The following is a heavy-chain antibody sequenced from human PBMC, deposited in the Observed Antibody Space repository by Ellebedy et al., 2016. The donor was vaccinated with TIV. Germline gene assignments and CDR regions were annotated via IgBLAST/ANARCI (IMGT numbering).Heavy chain of an antibody. J-gene: IGHJ4*02. V-gene: IGHV2-26*01. CDR2: IFSNGEK. D-gene: IGHD3-16*02. CDR3: ARILRSYYDYVWGSYRYRGVDY. CDR1: GFSLSKAKMG. Sequence: SGPTLVKPTETLTLTCTVSGFSLSKAKMGVSWIRQPPGKALEWLAHIFSNGEKSYSTPLNTRLTVSEDTSKSQVVLTMTNMDPVDTATYYCARILRSYYDYVWGSYRYRGVDYWGQGTLVTVSS.